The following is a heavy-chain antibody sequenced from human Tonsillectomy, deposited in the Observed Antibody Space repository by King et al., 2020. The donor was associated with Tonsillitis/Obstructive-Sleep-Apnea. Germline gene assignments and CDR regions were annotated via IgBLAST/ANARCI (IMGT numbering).Heavy chain of an antibody. CDR2: ISYDGSNK. Sequence: VQLVESGGGVVQAGRSLRLSCAASGFTFSSYAMHWVRQAPGKGLEWVAVISYDGSNKYYGVSVKGRFTISRDNSENTLYLQMNSLRAEDTAVYYCARGGVVVVTAHFDYWGQGTLVTVSS. J-gene: IGHJ4*02. V-gene: IGHV3-30*01. CDR1: GFTFSSYA. D-gene: IGHD2-15*01. CDR3: ARGGVVVVTAHFDY.